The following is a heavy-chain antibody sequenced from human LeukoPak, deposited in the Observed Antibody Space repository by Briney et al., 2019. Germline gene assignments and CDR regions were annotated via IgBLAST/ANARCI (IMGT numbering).Heavy chain of an antibody. CDR3: SRGSGWGEALLHP. J-gene: IGHJ5*02. Sequence: GGPLQISCQGFGCLFGNYWMAGVRQLPGKGLEGMGVIYLGDSDTNYSPSFQGQVTISDNKSISTAYLHFSSLTASNTAIYYCSRGSGWGEALLHPWGQRTLVTVSS. CDR2: IYLGDSDT. CDR1: GCLFGNYW. V-gene: IGHV5-51*01. D-gene: IGHD3-16*01.